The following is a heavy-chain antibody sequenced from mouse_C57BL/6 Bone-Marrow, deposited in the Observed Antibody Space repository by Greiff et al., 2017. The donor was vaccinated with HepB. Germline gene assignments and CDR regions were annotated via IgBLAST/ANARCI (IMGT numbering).Heavy chain of an antibody. CDR3: ARNPPYYRLRGWYFDV. Sequence: QVQLQQSGAELAKPGASVKLSCKASGYTFTSYWMHWVNQRPGQGLEWIGYINPSSGYTKYNQKFKDKATLTADKSSSTAYMQLSSLTYEDSAVDYCARNPPYYRLRGWYFDVWGRGTAVTVSS. CDR2: INPSSGYT. CDR1: GYTFTSYW. V-gene: IGHV1-7*01. D-gene: IGHD2-12*01. J-gene: IGHJ1*03.